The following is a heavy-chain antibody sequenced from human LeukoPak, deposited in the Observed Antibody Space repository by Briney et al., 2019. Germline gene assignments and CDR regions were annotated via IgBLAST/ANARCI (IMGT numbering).Heavy chain of an antibody. CDR2: INPNSGGT. CDR3: ARVHYYGSGSLLYYFDY. V-gene: IGHV1-2*02. Sequence: GASVKVSCKASGYTFTGYYMHWVRQAPGQGLEWMGWINPNSGGTNYAQKFQGRVTMTRDTSISTAYMELSSLRSEDTAVYYCARVHYYGSGSLLYYFDYWGQGTLVTVSS. D-gene: IGHD3-10*01. CDR1: GYTFTGYY. J-gene: IGHJ4*02.